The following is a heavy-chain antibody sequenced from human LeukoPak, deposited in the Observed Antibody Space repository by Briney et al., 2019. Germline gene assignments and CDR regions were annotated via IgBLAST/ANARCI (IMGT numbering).Heavy chain of an antibody. J-gene: IGHJ4*02. CDR2: VSGSGNKT. V-gene: IGHV3-23*01. CDR1: GFTFDDYG. D-gene: IGHD3-16*01. Sequence: AGGSLRLSCAASGFTFDDYGMSWVRQAPGKGLEWVSSVSGSGNKTYYADSVKGRFTISRENSKDTLYLELSSLRVDDTAVYYCAKMWRVGGVTTLDYWGQGTRVIVSS. CDR3: AKMWRVGGVTTLDY.